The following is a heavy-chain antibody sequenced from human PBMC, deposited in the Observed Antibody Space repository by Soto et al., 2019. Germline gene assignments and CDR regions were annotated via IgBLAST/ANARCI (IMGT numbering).Heavy chain of an antibody. J-gene: IGHJ4*02. CDR3: ARGGRWLQGNDY. Sequence: GGSLRLSCAASGFTFSSYAMHWVRQAPGKGLEWVAVIWHDGSNKYYADSVKGRFTISRDNSKNTLYLQMNSLRPDDTAVYYCARGGRWLQGNDYWGQGSLVTVSS. CDR1: GFTFSSYA. D-gene: IGHD3-16*01. V-gene: IGHV3-30*04. CDR2: IWHDGSNK.